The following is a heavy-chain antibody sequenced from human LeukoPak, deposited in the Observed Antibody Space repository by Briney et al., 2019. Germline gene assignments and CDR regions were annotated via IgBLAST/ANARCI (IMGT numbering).Heavy chain of an antibody. J-gene: IGHJ3*02. CDR1: GYSENFYG. CDR2: ISAQHGQT. CDR3: ASWLRGVIGAFDI. Sequence: ASVKVSCKTSGYSENFYGITWVRQVAGQGLEWMGWISAQHGQTEYAPNSQDRVTMTTDTYTNTAYMELRSLRSDDTAVYYCASWLRGVIGAFDIWGQGTMVTVSS. D-gene: IGHD3-10*01. V-gene: IGHV1-18*01.